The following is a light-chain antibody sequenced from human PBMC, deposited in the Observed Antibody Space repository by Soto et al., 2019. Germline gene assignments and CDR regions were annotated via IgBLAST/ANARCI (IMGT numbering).Light chain of an antibody. CDR2: DVG. J-gene: IGLJ1*01. CDR3: SSYTSSSTNV. CDR1: SSDAGGYNS. Sequence: SLPTQPASMSASPAQSFTLPCPGTSSDAGGYNSVSWYQHHPGKAPKLILYDVGDRPSGVSYRFSGSKSGNTASLTISGLQAVDEADYYCSSYTSSSTNVFGTGTKVTVL. V-gene: IGLV2-14*03.